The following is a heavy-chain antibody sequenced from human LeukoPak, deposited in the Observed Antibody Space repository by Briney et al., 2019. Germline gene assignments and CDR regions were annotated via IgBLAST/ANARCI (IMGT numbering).Heavy chain of an antibody. CDR2: ISRGGNSL. CDR1: GFTFGDYA. Sequence: GGSLRLSCTASGFTFGDYAMSWVRQAPGKGLEWVSSISRGGNSLYYADSVRGRFTISRDNAKNLLYLQMNSLRADDTAVYYCARDQYLDCRGQGTLITVSS. CDR3: ARDQYLDC. V-gene: IGHV3-11*01. J-gene: IGHJ4*02.